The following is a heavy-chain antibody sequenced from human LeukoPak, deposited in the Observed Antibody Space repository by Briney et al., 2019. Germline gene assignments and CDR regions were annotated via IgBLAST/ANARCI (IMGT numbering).Heavy chain of an antibody. CDR1: GYTFTSYD. V-gene: IGHV1-8*01. CDR3: ARTYSSGYYWHFDY. D-gene: IGHD3-22*01. J-gene: IGHJ4*02. CDR2: MNPNSGNT. Sequence: ASVKVSCKASGYTFTSYDINWVRQATGQGLEWMGWMNPNSGNTDYAQKLQGRVTMTTDTSTSTAYMELRSLRSDDTAVYYCARTYSSGYYWHFDYWGQGTLVTVSS.